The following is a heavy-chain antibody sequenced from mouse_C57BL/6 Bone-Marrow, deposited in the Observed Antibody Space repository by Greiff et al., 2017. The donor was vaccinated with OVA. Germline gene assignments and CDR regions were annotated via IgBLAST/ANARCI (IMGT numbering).Heavy chain of an antibody. V-gene: IGHV1-72*01. CDR2: IDPNSGGT. CDR1: GYTFTSYW. D-gene: IGHD1-1*01. J-gene: IGHJ2*01. CDR3: GRSEFYGSSYGYYDY. Sequence: QVQLQQPGAELVKPGASVKLSCKASGYTFTSYWMHWVKQRPGRGLEWIGRIDPNSGGTKYNEKFKSTATLTVDKSSSTAYMQLSSLTSEDSAVYDCGRSEFYGSSYGYYDYWGQGTTLTVSS.